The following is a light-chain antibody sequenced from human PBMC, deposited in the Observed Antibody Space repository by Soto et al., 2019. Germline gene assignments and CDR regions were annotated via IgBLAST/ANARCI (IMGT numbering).Light chain of an antibody. J-gene: IGKJ2*01. CDR2: KAS. CDR1: QSIVGC. V-gene: IGKV1-5*03. Sequence: DIQMTQSPSTLSASVGDRVTITCRARQSIVGCLAWYHQKPGKAPKLLIHKASSLESGVPSRFSGSGSGTEFTLTISSLQPDDFATYYCQQYNSYSYTFGQGTKLEIK. CDR3: QQYNSYSYT.